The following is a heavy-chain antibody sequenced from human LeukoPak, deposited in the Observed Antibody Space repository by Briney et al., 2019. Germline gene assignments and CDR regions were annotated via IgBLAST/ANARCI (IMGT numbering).Heavy chain of an antibody. CDR2: IYNTGAT. CDR1: GFTVSDNY. D-gene: IGHD1-26*01. CDR3: ARIEWERLGRAFDI. V-gene: IGHV3-53*01. J-gene: IGHJ3*02. Sequence: GGSPRLSCAASGFTVSDNYMTWVRQAPGKGLEWVSSIYNTGATHYAESVKGRFTISRDNSKNTLFLQMNSLRAEDMAVYYCARIEWERLGRAFDIWGQGTMVTVSS.